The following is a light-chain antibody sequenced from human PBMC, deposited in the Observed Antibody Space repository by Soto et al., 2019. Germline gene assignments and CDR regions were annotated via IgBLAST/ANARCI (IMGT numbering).Light chain of an antibody. CDR3: EQYGSSPRT. CDR2: GAS. CDR1: QSVSNNY. V-gene: IGKV3-20*01. J-gene: IGKJ1*01. Sequence: EIVLTQSPGTLSLSPGERATLSSSASQSVSNNYLAWYQQKPGQAPRLLIYGASNRATGIPDRFSGSGSGTDFTLTISRLEPEDFAVYYCEQYGSSPRTFGQGTKVDIK.